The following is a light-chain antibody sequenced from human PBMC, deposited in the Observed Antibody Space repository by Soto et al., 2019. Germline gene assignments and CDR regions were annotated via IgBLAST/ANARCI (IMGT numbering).Light chain of an antibody. CDR1: SSDVGGHNY. V-gene: IGLV2-8*01. CDR2: EVT. CDR3: STFAVSPVI. Sequence: QSALTQPASVSGSPGQSITISCTGTSSDVGGHNYVSWYQQHPGKAPKLMIYEVTYRPSGVPDRFSGSKSGTTASLTVSGLQADDEADYYCSTFAVSPVIFGGGTKLTVL. J-gene: IGLJ2*01.